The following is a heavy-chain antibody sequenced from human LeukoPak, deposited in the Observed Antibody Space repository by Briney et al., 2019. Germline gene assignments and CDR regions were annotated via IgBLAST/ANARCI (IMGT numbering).Heavy chain of an antibody. D-gene: IGHD6-13*01. Sequence: SETLSLTCAVYGGSFSGYYWSWIRQPPGKGLEWIGEINHSGSTNYNPSLKSRVTISVDTSKNQFSLKLSSVTVADTAVYYCARYYSSSWYVWFDPWGQGTLVTVSS. J-gene: IGHJ5*02. CDR2: INHSGST. CDR1: GGSFSGYY. V-gene: IGHV4-34*01. CDR3: ARYYSSSWYVWFDP.